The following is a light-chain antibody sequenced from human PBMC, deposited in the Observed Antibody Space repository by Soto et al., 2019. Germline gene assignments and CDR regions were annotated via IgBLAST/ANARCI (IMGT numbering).Light chain of an antibody. CDR2: EVS. J-gene: IGLJ2*01. CDR1: SSDVGGYNY. Sequence: QSALTQPPSASGSPGQSVTISCTGTSSDVGGYNYVSWYQHHPGKCPKLMIYEVSKRTSGVPDRFSGSKSGNTASLTVSGLQAEDEADYYCSSFAGSNTVFGGGTKLTVL. V-gene: IGLV2-8*01. CDR3: SSFAGSNTV.